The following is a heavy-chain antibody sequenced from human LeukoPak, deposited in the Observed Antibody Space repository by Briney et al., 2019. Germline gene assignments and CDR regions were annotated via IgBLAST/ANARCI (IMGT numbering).Heavy chain of an antibody. V-gene: IGHV1-18*01. CDR1: GYTFTNYG. CDR2: ISAYSGNT. D-gene: IGHD3-22*01. CDR3: AISQGSYYDTSGYLGGDY. Sequence: ASVKVSCKASGYTFTNYGIFWVRQAPGQWLEWMGWISAYSGNTNYAQKLQGRVTMTTETSTSTAYMELESLRSDDTAVYYCAISQGSYYDTSGYLGGDYWGQGTLVTVSS. J-gene: IGHJ4*02.